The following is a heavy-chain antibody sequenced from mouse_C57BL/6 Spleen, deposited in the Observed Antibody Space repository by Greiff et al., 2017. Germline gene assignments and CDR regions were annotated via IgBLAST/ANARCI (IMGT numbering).Heavy chain of an antibody. CDR3: TRRGIYYYGSSSYYYAMDY. D-gene: IGHD1-1*01. Sequence: VKLVESGAELVRPGASVTLSCKASGYTFTDYEMHWVKQTPVHGLEWIGAIDPETGGTAYNQKFKGKAILTADKSSSTAYMELRSLTSEDSAVYYCTRRGIYYYGSSSYYYAMDYWGQGTSVTVSS. J-gene: IGHJ4*01. V-gene: IGHV1-15*01. CDR1: GYTFTDYE. CDR2: IDPETGGT.